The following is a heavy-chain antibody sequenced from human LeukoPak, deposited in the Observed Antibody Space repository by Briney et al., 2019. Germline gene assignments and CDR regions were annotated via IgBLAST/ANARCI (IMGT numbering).Heavy chain of an antibody. CDR3: ARSSRGDSINFDY. CDR1: GFTFRSYW. CDR2: INSDGSST. J-gene: IGHJ4*02. Sequence: PGGSLRLXCAASGFTFRSYWMHWVRHAPGKGLVWVSRINSDGSSTSYADSVKGRFTISRDNAKNTLHLQMNSLRAEDTAVYYCARSSRGDSINFDYWGQGTLVTVSS. D-gene: IGHD2-21*01. V-gene: IGHV3-74*01.